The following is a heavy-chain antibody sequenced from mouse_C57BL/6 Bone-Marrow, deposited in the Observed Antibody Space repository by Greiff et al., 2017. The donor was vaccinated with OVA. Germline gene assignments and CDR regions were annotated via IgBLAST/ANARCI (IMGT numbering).Heavy chain of an antibody. CDR3: TTLTDYYGSSPYAMDY. Sequence: EVQLQQSGAELVRPGASVKLSCTASGFNIKDDYMHWVKQRPEQGLEWIGWIDPENGDTEYASKFQGKATITADTSSNTAYLQLSSLTSEDTAVYYCTTLTDYYGSSPYAMDYWGQGTSVTVSS. V-gene: IGHV14-4*01. CDR2: IDPENGDT. D-gene: IGHD1-1*01. J-gene: IGHJ4*01. CDR1: GFNIKDDY.